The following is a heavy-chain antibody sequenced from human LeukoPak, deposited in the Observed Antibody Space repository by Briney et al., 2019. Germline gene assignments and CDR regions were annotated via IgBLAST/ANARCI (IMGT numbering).Heavy chain of an antibody. Sequence: SETLSLTCTVSGGSISSSSYYWGWIRQPPGKGLEWIGSIYYSGSTYYNPSLKSRVTISVDTSKNQFSLKLSSVTAADTAVYYCARHERAKENYFDYWGQGTLVTVSS. V-gene: IGHV4-39*01. CDR3: ARHERAKENYFDY. J-gene: IGHJ4*02. CDR1: GGSISSSSYY. CDR2: IYYSGST. D-gene: IGHD5-24*01.